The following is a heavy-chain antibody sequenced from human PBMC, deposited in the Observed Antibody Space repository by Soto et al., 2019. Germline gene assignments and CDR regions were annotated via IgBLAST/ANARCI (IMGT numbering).Heavy chain of an antibody. CDR3: AKGDSAWNDCLDY. V-gene: IGHV4-31*03. J-gene: IGHJ4*02. Sequence: SETLSLTCTVSGGSMSSEGYYWSWIRQHPGKGLEWIGYIYYSGLTDYNPSLKSRLTISVDKSKNELYLKMRSVTAEDTAIYYCAKGDSAWNDCLDYWGQGTRVTVSS. CDR2: IYYSGLT. CDR1: GGSMSSEGYY. D-gene: IGHD1-1*01.